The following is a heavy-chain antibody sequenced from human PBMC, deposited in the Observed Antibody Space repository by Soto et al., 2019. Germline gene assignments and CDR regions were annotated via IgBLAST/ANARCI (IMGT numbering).Heavy chain of an antibody. D-gene: IGHD6-13*01. CDR1: GFTFSSYA. CDR3: VKPIAARRPYFDY. J-gene: IGHJ4*02. Sequence: GGSLRLSCSASGFTFSSYAMHWVRQAPGKGLEYVSAISSNGGSTYYADSVKGRFTISRDNSKNTLYLQMSSLRAEDTAVYYCVKPIAARRPYFDYWGQGTLVTVSS. CDR2: ISSNGGST. V-gene: IGHV3-64D*08.